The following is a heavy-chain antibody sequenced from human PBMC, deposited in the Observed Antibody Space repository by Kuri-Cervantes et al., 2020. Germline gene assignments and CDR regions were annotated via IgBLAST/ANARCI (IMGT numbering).Heavy chain of an antibody. CDR3: ARASRGYSYGYHY. V-gene: IGHV4-34*01. CDR2: INHSGRT. CDR1: GETFSGYY. D-gene: IGHD5-18*01. Sequence: SETLSLTCAVFGETFSGYYWIWIRQPPGKGLEWIGEINHSGRTNYNPSLKSRVTIPLDTSKNQFSLKLSSVTAAATAVYYCARASRGYSYGYHYWGQGTLVTVSS. J-gene: IGHJ4*02.